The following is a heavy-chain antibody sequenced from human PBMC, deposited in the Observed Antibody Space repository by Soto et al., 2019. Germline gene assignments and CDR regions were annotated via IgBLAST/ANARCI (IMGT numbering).Heavy chain of an antibody. Sequence: PGESLKISCKGSGYSFTSYWIGWARQMPGKGLEWMGIIYPGDSDTRYSPSFQGQVTISADKSISTAYLQWSSLKASDTAMYYCARRVGYCSSTSCYAYYYGMDVWGQGTTVTVSS. J-gene: IGHJ6*02. CDR1: GYSFTSYW. CDR2: IYPGDSDT. CDR3: ARRVGYCSSTSCYAYYYGMDV. V-gene: IGHV5-51*01. D-gene: IGHD2-2*01.